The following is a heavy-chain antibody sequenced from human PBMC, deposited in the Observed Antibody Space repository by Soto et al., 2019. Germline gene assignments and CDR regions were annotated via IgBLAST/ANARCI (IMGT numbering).Heavy chain of an antibody. Sequence: SDTLSLTCTVSGGSISSGGYYWSWIRQHPGKGLEWIGYIYYSGSTYYNPSLKSRVTISLDTSKNQFSLKLSSVTAADTAVYYFARVGGINWFDTLGQETLVTISS. CDR1: GGSISSGGYY. V-gene: IGHV4-31*03. D-gene: IGHD1-20*01. CDR2: IYYSGST. CDR3: ARVGGINWFDT. J-gene: IGHJ5*02.